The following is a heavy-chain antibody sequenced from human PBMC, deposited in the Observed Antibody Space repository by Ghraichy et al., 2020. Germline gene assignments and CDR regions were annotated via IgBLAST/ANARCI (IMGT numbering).Heavy chain of an antibody. V-gene: IGHV3-23*01. CDR3: AKAEDFVVVTDFDY. Sequence: GGSLRLSCAASGFTFSSYAMSWVRQAPGKGLEWVSAISGSGGSTYYADSVKGRFTISRDNSKNTLYLQMNSLRAGDTAVYYCAKAEDFVVVTDFDYWGQGTLVTVSS. CDR2: ISGSGGST. CDR1: GFTFSSYA. J-gene: IGHJ4*02. D-gene: IGHD2-21*02.